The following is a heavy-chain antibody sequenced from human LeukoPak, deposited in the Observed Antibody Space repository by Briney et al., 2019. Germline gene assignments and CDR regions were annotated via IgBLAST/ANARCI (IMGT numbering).Heavy chain of an antibody. CDR2: IYTSGST. CDR1: GGSISSYY. J-gene: IGHJ4*02. CDR3: ARDQSYSSSSSPFDY. V-gene: IGHV4-4*07. Sequence: SGTLSLTCTVSGGSISSYYWSWIRQPAGKGLEWIGRIYTSGSTNYNPSLKSRVTMSVDTSKNQFSLKLSSVTAADTAVYYCARDQSYSSSSSPFDYWGQGTLVTVSS. D-gene: IGHD6-6*01.